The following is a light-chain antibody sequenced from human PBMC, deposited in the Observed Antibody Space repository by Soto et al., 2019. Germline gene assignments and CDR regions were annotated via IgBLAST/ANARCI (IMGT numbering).Light chain of an antibody. CDR2: GNS. V-gene: IGLV1-40*01. Sequence: QSVLTQPPSVSGAPGQRVTISCTGSSSNIGAGYDVHWYQQLPGTAPKLLIYGNSNRPSGVPDRFSGSKSGTSASLAITGLQAEDEADYYCQSYDSSLSGQEVFGGGTKLNVL. CDR3: QSYDSSLSGQEV. CDR1: SSNIGAGYD. J-gene: IGLJ2*01.